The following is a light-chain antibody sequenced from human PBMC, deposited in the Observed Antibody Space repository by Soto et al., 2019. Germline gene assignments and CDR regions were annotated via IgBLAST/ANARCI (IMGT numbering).Light chain of an antibody. J-gene: IGKJ2*02. Sequence: EIVMTQSPATLSVSPEERVTLSCRASQSVNSNLAWYQLKPGQAPRLLIYGASTRATGIPARISGSGSGTEFTLTISSLQSEDFAVYFCQQYNNWPPGTFGQGTKLQIK. V-gene: IGKV3-15*01. CDR2: GAS. CDR3: QQYNNWPPGT. CDR1: QSVNSN.